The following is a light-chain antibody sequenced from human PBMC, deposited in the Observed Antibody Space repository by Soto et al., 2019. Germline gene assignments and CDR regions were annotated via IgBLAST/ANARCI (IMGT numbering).Light chain of an antibody. J-gene: IGKJ1*01. CDR3: MQALQSPWT. CDR1: QSLLHSDGYIY. V-gene: IGKV2-28*01. Sequence: DIVMTQSPLSLPVTPGEPASISCRSSQSLLHSDGYIYLDWYLQRPGQSPQLLICLGSNRASGVPDRFSGSGSGTHFTLTISRVEAEDFGVYYGMQALQSPWTCGQGTRVEVK. CDR2: LGS.